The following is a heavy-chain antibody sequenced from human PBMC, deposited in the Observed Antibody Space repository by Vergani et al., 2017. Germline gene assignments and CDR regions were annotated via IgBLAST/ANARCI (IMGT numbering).Heavy chain of an antibody. CDR3: ARAGNYDSSGYLDFDY. V-gene: IGHV3-7*01. CDR1: GFTFSSYW. Sequence: EVQLVESGGGLVQPGGSLRLSCAASGFTFSSYWMSWVRQAPGKGLEWVANIKQDGSEKYHVDSVKGRFTLSRDTAKNSLYLQMNSLRPEDTAVYYCARAGNYDSSGYLDFDYWGQGTLVTVSS. D-gene: IGHD3-22*01. CDR2: IKQDGSEK. J-gene: IGHJ4*02.